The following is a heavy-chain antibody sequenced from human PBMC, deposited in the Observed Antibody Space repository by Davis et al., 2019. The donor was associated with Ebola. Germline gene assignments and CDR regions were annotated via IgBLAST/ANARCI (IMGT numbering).Heavy chain of an antibody. V-gene: IGHV3-73*01. Sequence: GESLKISCAASGFTFSGSAMHWVRQASGKGLEWVGRIRSKANSYATAYAASVKGRFTISRDDSKNTAYLQMNSLKTEDTAVYYCTLGVAATPRYYYYGMDVWGQGTTVTVSS. CDR3: TLGVAATPRYYYYGMDV. D-gene: IGHD2-15*01. CDR1: GFTFSGSA. J-gene: IGHJ6*02. CDR2: IRSKANSYAT.